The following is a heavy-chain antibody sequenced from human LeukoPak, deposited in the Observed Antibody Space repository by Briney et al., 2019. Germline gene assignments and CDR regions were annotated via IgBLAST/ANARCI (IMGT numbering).Heavy chain of an antibody. CDR1: GFIVSSNY. D-gene: IGHD3-22*01. CDR3: ARLSDSSGRHFDY. CDR2: IISSSSYI. Sequence: GGSLRFYCAASGFIVSSNYMSWVRQAPGKGLVWVSSIISSSSYIYYADSVKGRFTISRDNAKNSLYLQMNSLRAEDTAVYYCARLSDSSGRHFDYWGQGTLVTVSS. J-gene: IGHJ4*02. V-gene: IGHV3-21*01.